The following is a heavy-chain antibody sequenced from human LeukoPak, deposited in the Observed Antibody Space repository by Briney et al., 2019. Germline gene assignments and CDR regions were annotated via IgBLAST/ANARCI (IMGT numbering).Heavy chain of an antibody. Sequence: GGSLRLSCAASGFIFSTYGMRWVRQAPGRGLEWVSSISGRGGTTFYADSVKGRFTISRENSKNTLYLQMNSLRAEDTAAYYCANAGPGYNSGSNYYYGMDVWGQGTTVTVSS. CDR1: GFIFSTYG. D-gene: IGHD6-19*01. V-gene: IGHV3-23*01. J-gene: IGHJ6*02. CDR3: ANAGPGYNSGSNYYYGMDV. CDR2: ISGRGGTT.